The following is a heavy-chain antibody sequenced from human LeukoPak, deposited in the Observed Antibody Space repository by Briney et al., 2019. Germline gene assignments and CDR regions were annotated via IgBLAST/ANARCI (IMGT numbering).Heavy chain of an antibody. J-gene: IGHJ4*02. Sequence: GGSLRLSCAASGFTFSDYYMSWIRQAPGKGLEWVSYISSSGSTIYYADSVKGRFTISRDNAKNSLYLQMNSLRAEDTAVYYCAKDFTSSWYFLWGQGTLVTVSP. CDR3: AKDFTSSWYFL. CDR1: GFTFSDYY. CDR2: ISSSGSTI. V-gene: IGHV3-11*01. D-gene: IGHD6-13*01.